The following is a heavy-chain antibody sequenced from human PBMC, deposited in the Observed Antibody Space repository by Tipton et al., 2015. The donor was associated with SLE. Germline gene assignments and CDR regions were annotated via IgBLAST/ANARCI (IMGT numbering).Heavy chain of an antibody. Sequence: TLSLTCTVSGGSISSHYWSWIRQPPGKGLEWIGYIYYSGSTYYNPSLKSRVTISVDTSKNQFSLKLSSVTAADTAVYYCARDYYMRAFDIWGQGTMVTVSS. J-gene: IGHJ3*02. CDR2: IYYSGST. CDR1: GGSISSHY. V-gene: IGHV4-59*11. CDR3: ARDYYMRAFDI. D-gene: IGHD1-26*01.